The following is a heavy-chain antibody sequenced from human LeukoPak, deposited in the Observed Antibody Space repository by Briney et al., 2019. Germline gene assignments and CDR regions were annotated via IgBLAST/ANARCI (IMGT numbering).Heavy chain of an antibody. D-gene: IGHD6-6*01. V-gene: IGHV3-23*01. CDR2: SGHSDGTT. J-gene: IGHJ5*01. CDR1: GFTFSSYA. Sequence: PGGSLRLSCAASGFTFSSYAMNWVRQAPGEGLEWVSSGHSDGTTYYADSVRGRFTVSRDHSKTTLSLQMNSLRAEDTAVYYCAKGSRIAARPTIWFDSWGQGTLVTVSS. CDR3: AKGSRIAARPTIWFDS.